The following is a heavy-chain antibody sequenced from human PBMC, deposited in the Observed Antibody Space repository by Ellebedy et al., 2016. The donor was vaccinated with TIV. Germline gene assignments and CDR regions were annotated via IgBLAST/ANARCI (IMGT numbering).Heavy chain of an antibody. V-gene: IGHV3-21*01. CDR3: ARDVGWIDP. J-gene: IGHJ5*02. CDR2: ISGSTTYT. Sequence: GGSLRLSCAASGFTFSSYTMNWVRQAPGKGLEWVSTISGSTTYTYSAGSVEGRFTISRDNSKNTLYLEMNSLRAEDTAVYYCARDVGWIDPWGQGTLVTVSS. CDR1: GFTFSSYT. D-gene: IGHD1-26*01.